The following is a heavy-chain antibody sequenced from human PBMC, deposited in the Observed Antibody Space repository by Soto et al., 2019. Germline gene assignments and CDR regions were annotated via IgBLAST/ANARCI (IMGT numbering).Heavy chain of an antibody. J-gene: IGHJ1*01. CDR3: ARGLRVPSSGWRDRTEYFQH. Sequence: GGSLRLSCAASGFTFSSYSMNWVRQAPGKGLEWVSSISSSSSYIYYADSVKGRFTISRDNAKNSLYLQMNSLRAEDTAVYYCARGLRVPSSGWRDRTEYFQHWGQGTLVTVSS. V-gene: IGHV3-21*01. CDR2: ISSSSSYI. D-gene: IGHD6-19*01. CDR1: GFTFSSYS.